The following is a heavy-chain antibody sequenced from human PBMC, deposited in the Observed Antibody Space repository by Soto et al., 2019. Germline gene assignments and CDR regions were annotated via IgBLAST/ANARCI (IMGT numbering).Heavy chain of an antibody. CDR3: ARDQGVITNYYYYGMDV. J-gene: IGHJ6*02. D-gene: IGHD3-22*01. CDR2: ISYDGSNK. V-gene: IGHV3-30-3*01. Sequence: PGGSLRLSCAASGLTFSSYAMHWVRQAPGKGLEWVAVISYDGSNKYYADSVKGRFTISRDNSKNTLYLQMNSLRAEDTAVYYCARDQGVITNYYYYGMDVWGQGTTVTVSS. CDR1: GLTFSSYA.